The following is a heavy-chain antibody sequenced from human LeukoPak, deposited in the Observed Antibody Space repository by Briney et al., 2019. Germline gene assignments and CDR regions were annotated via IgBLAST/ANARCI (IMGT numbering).Heavy chain of an antibody. CDR2: ISSSSYI. CDR3: ARDPPLQFDS. CDR1: GFTFSSYS. Sequence: GGSLRLSCAASGFTFSSYSMNWVRQAPGKGLEWVSSISSSSYIYHADSVKGRFTISRDNAKNSLYLQMHSLRAEDTAVYYCARDPPLQFDSWGQGTLVTVSS. D-gene: IGHD3-3*01. V-gene: IGHV3-21*01. J-gene: IGHJ4*02.